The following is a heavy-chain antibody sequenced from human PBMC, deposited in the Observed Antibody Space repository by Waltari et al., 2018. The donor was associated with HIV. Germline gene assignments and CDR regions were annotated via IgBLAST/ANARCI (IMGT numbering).Heavy chain of an antibody. J-gene: IGHJ5*02. CDR3: ARRGNYRAAEYNYFGP. CDR2: IKYVGNI. D-gene: IGHD1-7*01. V-gene: IGHV4-39*07. CDR1: GGFFRSSDYY. Sequence: QLQLQESGPGVVKPLETLSLTCTVSGGFFRSSDYYWDWIRQSPGKGVEWIGNIKYVGNIIYTPFVESRFSMSIDTSRCQFSLTLKDVTAADTAVYFCARRGNYRAAEYNYFGPWGQGIQVIVSS.